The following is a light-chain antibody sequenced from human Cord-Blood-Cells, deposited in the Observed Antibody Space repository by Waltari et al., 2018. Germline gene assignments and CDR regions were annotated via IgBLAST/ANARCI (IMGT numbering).Light chain of an antibody. V-gene: IGLV2-14*03. J-gene: IGLJ3*02. CDR1: RSYVGGFNS. CDR3: SSYTSSSTRV. CDR2: DVS. Sequence: SALTQPASVSGSPGPSNTLSFTGTRSYVGGFNSVPWYQQHPGKAPKPMIYDVSNRPSGVSNRFSGSKSGNTASLTISGLQAEDEADYYCSSYTSSSTRVFGGGTKLTVL.